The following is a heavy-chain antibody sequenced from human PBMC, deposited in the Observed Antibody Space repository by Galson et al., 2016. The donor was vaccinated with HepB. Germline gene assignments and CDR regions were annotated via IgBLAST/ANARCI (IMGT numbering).Heavy chain of an antibody. CDR2: ISTSGDSM. J-gene: IGHJ3*01. V-gene: IGHV3-11*01. D-gene: IGHD4-17*01. CDR1: GFSFSNYH. CDR3: ARDLPDDSVEYFNVFDL. Sequence: SLRLSCAASGFSFSNYHMNWIRQAPGKGLEWVSYISTSGDSMLYADSVRGRFPLSSDNVKTSLYLQMTNLCAEDTPVYYCARDLPDDSVEYFNVFDLWGQGTMVTVSS.